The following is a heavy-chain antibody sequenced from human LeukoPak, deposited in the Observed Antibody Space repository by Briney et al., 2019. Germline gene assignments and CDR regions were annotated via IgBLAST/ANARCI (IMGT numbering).Heavy chain of an antibody. J-gene: IGHJ4*02. CDR3: ARDPSYGSGSPSSDY. V-gene: IGHV4-34*01. CDR1: GGSFSGYY. Sequence: SETLSLTCAVYGGSFSGYYWSWIRQPPGKGLEWIGEINHSGSTNYNPSLKSRVTVSVDTSKNQFSLKLSSVTAADTAVYYCARDPSYGSGSPSSDYWGQGTLVTVSS. D-gene: IGHD3-10*01. CDR2: INHSGST.